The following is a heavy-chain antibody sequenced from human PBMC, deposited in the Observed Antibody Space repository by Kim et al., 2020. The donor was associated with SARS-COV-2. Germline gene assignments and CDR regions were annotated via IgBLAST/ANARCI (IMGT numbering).Heavy chain of an antibody. CDR3: ARGNSGYDYVDY. V-gene: IGHV4-39*01. Sequence: YSNPSLKSRVTISVDTSKNQFSLKLSSVTAADTAVYYCARGNSGYDYVDYWGQGTLVTVSS. J-gene: IGHJ4*02. D-gene: IGHD5-12*01.